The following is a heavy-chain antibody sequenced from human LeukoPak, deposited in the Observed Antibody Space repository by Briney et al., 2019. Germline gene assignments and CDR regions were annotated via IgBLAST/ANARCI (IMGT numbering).Heavy chain of an antibody. D-gene: IGHD6-19*01. CDR2: ISSSGSTI. V-gene: IGHV3-11*04. Sequence: GGSLRLSCAASGFTFSDYYMSWIRQAPGKGLEWVSYISSSGSTIYYADSVEGRFTISRDNAKNSLYLQMNSLRAEDTAVYYCARESSVAGKPFDYWGQGTLVTVSS. CDR1: GFTFSDYY. J-gene: IGHJ4*02. CDR3: ARESSVAGKPFDY.